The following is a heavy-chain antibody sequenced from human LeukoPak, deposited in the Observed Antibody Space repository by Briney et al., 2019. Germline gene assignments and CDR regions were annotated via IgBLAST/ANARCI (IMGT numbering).Heavy chain of an antibody. V-gene: IGHV4-59*01. D-gene: IGHD1/OR15-1a*01. CDR3: ASGRRAGWNSQPPDY. Sequence: SETPSLTCTVSGGSISSYCWSWIRQPPGKGLEWIGFIYYNGSTNYIPSLKSRVTISVDTSKNQFSLKLTSVTAADTAVYFCASGRRAGWNSQPPDYWGQGTLVTVSS. CDR1: GGSISSYC. CDR2: IYYNGST. J-gene: IGHJ4*02.